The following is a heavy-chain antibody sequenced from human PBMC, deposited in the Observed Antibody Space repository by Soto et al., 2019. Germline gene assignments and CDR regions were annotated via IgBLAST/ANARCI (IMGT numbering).Heavy chain of an antibody. CDR1: GFTFSSYW. Sequence: EVQLVESGGGLVQPGESLRLSCAASGFTFSSYWMHWVRQAPGKGLVWVSRINSDGSSTTYADSVKGRFTISRDNAKNTLYLQMNSLRADDTAVYYCARDRRAVTLLDDAFDIWGQGTMVTVSS. D-gene: IGHD4-17*01. CDR2: INSDGSST. V-gene: IGHV3-74*01. J-gene: IGHJ3*02. CDR3: ARDRRAVTLLDDAFDI.